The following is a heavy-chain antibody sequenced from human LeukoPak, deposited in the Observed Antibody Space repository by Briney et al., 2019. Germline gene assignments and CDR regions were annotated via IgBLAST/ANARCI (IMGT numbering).Heavy chain of an antibody. J-gene: IGHJ4*02. D-gene: IGHD1-26*01. V-gene: IGHV4-4*02. CDR1: GGSISSSNW. CDR2: IYYSGST. Sequence: SETLSLTCAVSGGSISSSNWWSWVRQPPGKGLEWIGSIYYSGSTYYNPSLKSRVTISVDTSKNQFSLKLSSVTAADTAVYYCARFTGIVGAGDYWGQGTLVTVSS. CDR3: ARFTGIVGAGDY.